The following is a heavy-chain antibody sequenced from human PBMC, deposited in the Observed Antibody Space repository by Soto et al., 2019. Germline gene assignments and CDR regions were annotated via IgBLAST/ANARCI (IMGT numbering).Heavy chain of an antibody. CDR2: IGTAGDT. D-gene: IGHD2-15*01. J-gene: IGHJ6*02. V-gene: IGHV3-13*01. CDR3: ARGSPPRYCSGGSCYSTYYYYGMDV. Sequence: GGSLRLSCAASGFTFSSYDMHWVRQATGKGLEWVSAIGTAGDTYYPGSVKGRFTISRESAKNSLYLQMNSLRAGDTAVYYCARGSPPRYCSGGSCYSTYYYYGMDVWDQGTTVTVSS. CDR1: GFTFSSYD.